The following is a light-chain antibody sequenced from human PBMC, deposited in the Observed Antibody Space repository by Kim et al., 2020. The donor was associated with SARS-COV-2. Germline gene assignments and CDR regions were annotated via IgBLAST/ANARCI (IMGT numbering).Light chain of an antibody. J-gene: IGKJ2*01. CDR3: MQALQTPNT. Sequence: EPASISCRSSQSLLHSKGYNYLDWYLQKPGQAPQLLIYLGSNRASGVPDRCSGSGSGTDFTLKISRVEAEDVGVYYCMQALQTPNTFGQGTKLEI. V-gene: IGKV2-28*01. CDR2: LGS. CDR1: QSLLHSKGYNY.